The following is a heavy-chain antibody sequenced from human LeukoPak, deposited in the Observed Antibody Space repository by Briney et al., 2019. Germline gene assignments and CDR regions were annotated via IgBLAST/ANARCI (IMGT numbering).Heavy chain of an antibody. Sequence: SVKVSCKASGGTFSSYAISWVRQAPGQGLEWMGGIIPIFGTANYAQKFQGRVTITADKSTSTAYMELRSLRSDDTAVYYCAREDIVGPRGDLDYWGQGTLVTVSS. V-gene: IGHV1-69*06. D-gene: IGHD1-26*01. CDR1: GGTFSSYA. J-gene: IGHJ4*02. CDR2: IIPIFGTA. CDR3: AREDIVGPRGDLDY.